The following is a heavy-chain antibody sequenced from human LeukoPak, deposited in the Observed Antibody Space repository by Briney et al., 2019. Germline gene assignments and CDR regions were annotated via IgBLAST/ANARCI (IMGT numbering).Heavy chain of an antibody. CDR3: ARQRFTTRAYAGNWFDR. J-gene: IGHJ5*02. Sequence: GASLQISCKGSGSPFTSYWIGWVRQVPGKGLGWMGIIYPGDSDTRYSPSFQRQVTISADKSISTAYLQWSSLKASDTAMYYCARQRFTTRAYAGNWFDRWGQGTLVTVSS. V-gene: IGHV5-51*01. CDR1: GSPFTSYW. CDR2: IYPGDSDT. D-gene: IGHD3-16*01.